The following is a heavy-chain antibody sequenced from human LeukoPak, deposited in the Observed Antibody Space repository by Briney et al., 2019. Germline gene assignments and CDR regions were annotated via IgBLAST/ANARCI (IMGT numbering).Heavy chain of an antibody. J-gene: IGHJ3*02. D-gene: IGHD3-3*01. Sequence: SETLSLTCAVYGGSFSGYYWSWIRQPPGKGLEWIGYIYYSGSTYYNPSLKSRVTISVDTSKNQFSLKLSSVTAADTAVYYCARVLRFLEWYDAFDIWGQGTMVTVSS. V-gene: IGHV4-34*09. CDR1: GGSFSGYY. CDR3: ARVLRFLEWYDAFDI. CDR2: IYYSGST.